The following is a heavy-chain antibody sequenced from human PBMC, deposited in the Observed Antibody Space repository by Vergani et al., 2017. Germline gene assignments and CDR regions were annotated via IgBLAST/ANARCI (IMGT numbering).Heavy chain of an antibody. Sequence: QVQLVQSGAEVKKPGASVKVSCKVSGYTLTELSMHWVRQAPGKGLEWMGGFDPEDGETIYAQKFQGRVTMTEDTSTDTAYMELSSLRSGDTAVYYCATDRGVYRFGGQKAWFDPWGQGTLVTVSS. CDR1: GYTLTELS. V-gene: IGHV1-24*01. CDR2: FDPEDGET. J-gene: IGHJ5*02. D-gene: IGHD3-10*01. CDR3: ATDRGVYRFGGQKAWFDP.